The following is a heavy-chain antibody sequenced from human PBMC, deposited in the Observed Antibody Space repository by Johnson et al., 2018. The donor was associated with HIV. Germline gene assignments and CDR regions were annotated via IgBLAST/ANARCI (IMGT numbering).Heavy chain of an antibody. CDR3: AKDSDTFYFGSGDGFDI. Sequence: VQLVESGGGLVQPGGSLRLSCAASGFSFDDYAMHWVRQTPGKGLEWVSLIRCDGATTYYGDSVKGRCRISRDNSKKSLYLQMNSLRAEDTAFYYCAKDSDTFYFGSGDGFDIWGRGTMVTVSS. J-gene: IGHJ3*02. V-gene: IGHV3-43D*03. D-gene: IGHD3-10*01. CDR2: IRCDGATT. CDR1: GFSFDDYA.